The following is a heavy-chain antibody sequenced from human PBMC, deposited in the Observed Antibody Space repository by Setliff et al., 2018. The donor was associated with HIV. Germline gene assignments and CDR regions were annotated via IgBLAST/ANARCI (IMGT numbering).Heavy chain of an antibody. D-gene: IGHD2-21*02. V-gene: IGHV4-61*09. J-gene: IGHJ4*02. CDR3: AICGGDCYSLDY. Sequence: SETLSLTCSVSDASISVGTYYWSWIRQPAGKGLEWIGHVYTSGSTSGSTNYNPSLKSRVTISVDTSKNTFSLKLSSVAAADTAVYYCAICGGDCYSLDYWGQGTLVTVSS. CDR1: DASISVGTYY. CDR2: VYTSGSTSGST.